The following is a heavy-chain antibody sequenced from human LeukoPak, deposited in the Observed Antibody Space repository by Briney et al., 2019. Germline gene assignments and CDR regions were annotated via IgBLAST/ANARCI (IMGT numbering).Heavy chain of an antibody. CDR3: AREGLGSCSSTSCHNWFDP. J-gene: IGHJ5*02. V-gene: IGHV1-69*13. Sequence: SVKVSCRPSGDTFIIYAISGVQQAPGQGLEWRGGIIPILGTTNYAHKFHGRVTITAEESTSTAYMELSSLRSEDTAVYYCAREGLGSCSSTSCHNWFDPWGEETLVTVSS. CDR2: IIPILGTT. CDR1: GDTFIIYA. D-gene: IGHD2-2*01.